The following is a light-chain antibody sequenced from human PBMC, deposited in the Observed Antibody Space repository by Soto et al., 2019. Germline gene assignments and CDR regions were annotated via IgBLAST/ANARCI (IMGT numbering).Light chain of an antibody. V-gene: IGLV2-14*01. CDR1: SSDVGGYNY. CDR3: SSYSSSSTLV. CDR2: DVS. Sequence: QSVLTLPASVSGYPGQSITISCTGTSSDVGGYNYVSWYQQHPGKAPKLMIYDVSNRPSGVSNRFSGSKSGNTASLTISGLQAEDEADYYCSSYSSSSTLVFGGGTKLTVL. J-gene: IGLJ2*01.